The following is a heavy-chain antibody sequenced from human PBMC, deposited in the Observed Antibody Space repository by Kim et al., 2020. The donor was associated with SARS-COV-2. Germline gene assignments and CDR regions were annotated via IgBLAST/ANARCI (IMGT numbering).Heavy chain of an antibody. CDR3: ARARTVTTFFYYYFGMDV. D-gene: IGHD4-4*01. V-gene: IGHV4-34*01. J-gene: IGHJ6*02. Sequence: LKGRVTISLDTSKNQFSLKLSSVTAADTAVYYCARARTVTTFFYYYFGMDVWGQGTTVTVSS.